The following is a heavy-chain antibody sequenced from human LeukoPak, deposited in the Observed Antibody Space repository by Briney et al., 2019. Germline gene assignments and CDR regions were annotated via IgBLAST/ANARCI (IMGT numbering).Heavy chain of an antibody. CDR3: TTRGGSFSIFDY. D-gene: IGHD1-26*01. CDR2: IKSKTDGGTT. V-gene: IGHV3-15*01. CDR1: GFTFSDAW. Sequence: GGSLRLSCAASGFTFSDAWMSWVRQAPGKGLEWVGRIKSKTDGGTTDYAAPVKGRFTISRDDSKNTLYLQMNSLRTEDTAVYYCTTRGGSFSIFDYWGQGTLVTVSS. J-gene: IGHJ4*02.